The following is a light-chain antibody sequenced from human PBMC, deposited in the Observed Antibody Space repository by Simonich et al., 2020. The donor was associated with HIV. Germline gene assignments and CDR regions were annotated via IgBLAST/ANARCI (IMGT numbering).Light chain of an antibody. Sequence: QSALPQPASVSESPGQSITISCTGTLSDVGGYNYVSWYQQHPGKAPKLLSYDVTNRPSGVSNRFSGSKSGNTASLTISGLQAEDEADYYCSSYTTSSTLFGGGTKLTVL. J-gene: IGLJ2*01. CDR3: SSYTTSSTL. CDR2: DVT. CDR1: LSDVGGYNY. V-gene: IGLV2-14*03.